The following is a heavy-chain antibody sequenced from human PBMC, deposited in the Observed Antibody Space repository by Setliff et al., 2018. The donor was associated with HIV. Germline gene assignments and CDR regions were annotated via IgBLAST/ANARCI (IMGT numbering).Heavy chain of an antibody. J-gene: IGHJ6*03. CDR1: GDSVSSASYY. V-gene: IGHV4-61*01. Sequence: SETLSLTCTVSGDSVSSASYYWSWIRQPPGKGLEWIGYIYYSGTTKYNPSLKSRVTISVDTYKNQFSLKLSSVTAADTALYYCASEAWTSYRSSSGYYYYYMDVWGKGPTVTVSS. CDR2: IYYSGTT. CDR3: ASEAWTSYRSSSGYYYYYMDV. D-gene: IGHD6-6*01.